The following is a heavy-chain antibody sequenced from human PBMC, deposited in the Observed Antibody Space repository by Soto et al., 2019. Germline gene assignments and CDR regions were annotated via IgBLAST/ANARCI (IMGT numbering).Heavy chain of an antibody. CDR1: GYTFISYG. D-gene: IGHD5-12*01. CDR3: ARDRTKWLTEAFDI. CDR2: ISPYNGNT. Sequence: HVQLVQSGAEVKKPGASLKVSCKASGYTFISYGVSWVRQAPGQGLEWLGWISPYNGNTNYAQKSQGRITMTTDTCTSTVYMDLRSLRTDDTAVDYCARDRTKWLTEAFDIWGQGTMVVVSS. J-gene: IGHJ3*02. V-gene: IGHV1-18*01.